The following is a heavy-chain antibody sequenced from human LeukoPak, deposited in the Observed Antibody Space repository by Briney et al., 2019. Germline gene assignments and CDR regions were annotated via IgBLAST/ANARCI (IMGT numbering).Heavy chain of an antibody. CDR1: GFTFSSYE. Sequence: PRGSLRLSCAASGFTFSSYEMNWVRQAPGKGLEWVSYISSSGSTIYYADSVKGRFTISRDNAKNSLYLQMNSLRAEDTAVYYCARDGRGSVGFQRFDPWGQGTLVTVSS. CDR3: ARDGRGSVGFQRFDP. V-gene: IGHV3-48*03. J-gene: IGHJ5*02. D-gene: IGHD1-26*01. CDR2: ISSSGSTI.